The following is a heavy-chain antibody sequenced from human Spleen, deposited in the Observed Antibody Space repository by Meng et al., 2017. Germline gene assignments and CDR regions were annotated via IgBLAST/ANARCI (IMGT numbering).Heavy chain of an antibody. CDR2: INHSGST. CDR1: GWSFSDYY. J-gene: IGHJ4*02. D-gene: IGHD4-11*01. CDR3: ARGPTTMAHDFDY. V-gene: IGHV4-34*01. Sequence: QRQLRELGERVFEPSETLSLTCVVSGWSFSDYYWSWSRQPPGKGLEWIGEINHSGSTNYNPSLESRATISVDTSQNNLSLKLSSVTAADSAVYYCARGPTTMAHDFDYWGQGTLVTVSS.